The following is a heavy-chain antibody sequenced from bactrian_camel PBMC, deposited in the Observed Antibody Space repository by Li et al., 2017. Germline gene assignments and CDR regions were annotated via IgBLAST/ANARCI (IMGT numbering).Heavy chain of an antibody. CDR1: GTAYC. Sequence: QLVESGGGSVQAGGSLRLSCEASGTAYCMGWFRQVVGKEREGVVGIRSSSDVTIEYADSVRGRFTISQNPAKNTVYLEMNSLKPEDTAMYYCAAAYTCWNFYSLLRASTYSSWGHGTQVTVS. CDR2: IRSSSDVT. CDR3: AAAYTCWNFYSLLRASTYSS. V-gene: IGHV3-3*01. J-gene: IGHJ4*01. D-gene: IGHD2*01.